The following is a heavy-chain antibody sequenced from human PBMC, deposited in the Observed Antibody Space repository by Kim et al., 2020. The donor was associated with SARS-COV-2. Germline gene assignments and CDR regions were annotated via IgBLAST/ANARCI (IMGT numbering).Heavy chain of an antibody. CDR3: AKLYDFWSGYYLSDY. V-gene: IGHV3-23*01. CDR2: ISGSGGST. J-gene: IGHJ4*02. D-gene: IGHD3-3*01. CDR1: GFTFSSYA. Sequence: GGSLRLSCAASGFTFSSYAMSWVRQAPGKGLEWVSAISGSGGSTYYADSVKGRFTISRDNSKNTLYLQMNSLRAEDTAVYYCAKLYDFWSGYYLSDYWGQGTLVTVSS.